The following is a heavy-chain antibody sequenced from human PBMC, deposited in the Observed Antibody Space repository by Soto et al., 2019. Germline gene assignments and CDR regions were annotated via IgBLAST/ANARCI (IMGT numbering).Heavy chain of an antibody. CDR3: ARMGDVPYYYYGMDV. Sequence: QVQLVQSGAEVKKPGASVKVSCKASGYTFTSYGITWVRLAPGQGLEWLGWINGYNGNTNYAQKLQGRVIMTTDTATSTAYMELRSLRSDDTAVYYCARMGDVPYYYYGMDVWGQGTTVTVSS. V-gene: IGHV1-18*01. J-gene: IGHJ6*01. D-gene: IGHD3-16*01. CDR2: INGYNGNT. CDR1: GYTFTSYG.